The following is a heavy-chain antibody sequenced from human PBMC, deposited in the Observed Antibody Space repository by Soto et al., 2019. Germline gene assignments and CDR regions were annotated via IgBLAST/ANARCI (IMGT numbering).Heavy chain of an antibody. V-gene: IGHV3-7*01. D-gene: IGHD3-16*01. J-gene: IGHJ4*02. CDR2: TKEDGSEI. Sequence: GGSLRLSCAVSGFSIASYWMSWVRQAPGKGLEWVATTKEDGSEIYYVDSVRGRFTISRDNAENSLYLQMNSLSAEDTAVYFCARDVGFDYVNWGQGTLVTVSS. CDR3: ARDVGFDYVN. CDR1: GFSIASYW.